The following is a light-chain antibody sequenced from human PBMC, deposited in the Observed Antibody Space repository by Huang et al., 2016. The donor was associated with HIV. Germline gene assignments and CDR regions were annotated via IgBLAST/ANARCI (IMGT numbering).Light chain of an antibody. J-gene: IGKJ2*01. CDR2: DTS. Sequence: EIVLTQSPAPLSLSPGERATLSCRASQSVGGYLSWYQQKPGQAPRLLIYDTSTRATGIPARFSGSGSETDFTLTISSLEPEDFAVYYCQQPGSFGQGTKVDIK. V-gene: IGKV3-11*01. CDR1: QSVGGY. CDR3: QQPGS.